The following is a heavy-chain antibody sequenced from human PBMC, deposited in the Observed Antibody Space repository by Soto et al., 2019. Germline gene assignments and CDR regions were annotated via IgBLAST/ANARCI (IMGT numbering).Heavy chain of an antibody. Sequence: ASVQVSCKESGYALTAYYMHWVRLAPGQGREWMGIINPGDGSATYAQKFQGRVTMITDTSASTAYMELSSLRSEDTAVYYCARATYYDILTGYFDYWGQGTLVTVSS. J-gene: IGHJ4*02. D-gene: IGHD3-9*01. CDR3: ARATYYDILTGYFDY. V-gene: IGHV1-46*01. CDR2: INPGDGSA. CDR1: GYALTAYY.